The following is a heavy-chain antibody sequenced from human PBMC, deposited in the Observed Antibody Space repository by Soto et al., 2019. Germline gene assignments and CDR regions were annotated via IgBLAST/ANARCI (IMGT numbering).Heavy chain of an antibody. D-gene: IGHD2-15*01. Sequence: QVRLVQSGPEVKKPGSSVTISCKAPGGTFSDYAISWVRQAPGQGLEWMGGIIPFYGTSNYAQKFHDRVTLSADTSTSTAYMDLSSLGSEDTAVYYCARDLGGCSAGSCRYNWFDLWGQGTLVTVSS. CDR2: IIPFYGTS. J-gene: IGHJ5*02. CDR3: ARDLGGCSAGSCRYNWFDL. V-gene: IGHV1-69*06. CDR1: GGTFSDYA.